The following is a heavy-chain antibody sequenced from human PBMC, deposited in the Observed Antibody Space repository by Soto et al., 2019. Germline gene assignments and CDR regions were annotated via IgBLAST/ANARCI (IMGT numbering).Heavy chain of an antibody. V-gene: IGHV4-4*07. CDR2: IYTSGST. CDR1: GGSISSYY. Sequence: SETLSLTCTVSGGSISSYYWSWIRQPAGKGLEWIGRIYTSGSTNYNPSLKSRVTMSVDTSKNQFSLKLSSVTAADTAVYYCAREWGPSYYYDSTGFNPEYWGQGTQVTVSS. CDR3: AREWGPSYYYDSTGFNPEY. J-gene: IGHJ4*02. D-gene: IGHD3-22*01.